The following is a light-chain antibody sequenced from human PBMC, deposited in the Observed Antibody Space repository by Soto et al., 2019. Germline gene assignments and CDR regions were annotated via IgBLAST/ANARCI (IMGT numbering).Light chain of an antibody. Sequence: EIVLTQSPGTLSLSPGERATLSCRASQSVSSNYLAWYQQKPGQAPRLLIYGASSRATGIPDRFSGSGSGTDFTLTIRRMETEDFAVYYCQHYGSSPETFGQGTKVDIK. CDR3: QHYGSSPET. CDR2: GAS. V-gene: IGKV3-20*01. CDR1: QSVSSNY. J-gene: IGKJ1*01.